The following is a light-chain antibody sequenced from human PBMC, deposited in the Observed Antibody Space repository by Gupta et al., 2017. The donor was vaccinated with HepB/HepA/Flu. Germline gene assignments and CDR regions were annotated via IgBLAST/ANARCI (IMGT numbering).Light chain of an antibody. CDR1: SSDVGAYNY. Sequence: SALTQSRSVSGSPGQSVTISFSGTSSDVGAYNYVSWYQQHPGKAPKLIIYDVTKRPSGVPDRFSGSKSGNTASLTISGLQAEEEADYYCCSYTSTNNYVFGSGTKVTVL. CDR3: CSYTSTNNYV. V-gene: IGLV2-11*01. J-gene: IGLJ1*01. CDR2: DVT.